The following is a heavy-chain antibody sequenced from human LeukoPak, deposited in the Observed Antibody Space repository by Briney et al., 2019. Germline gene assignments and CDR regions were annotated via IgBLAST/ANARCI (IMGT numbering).Heavy chain of an antibody. D-gene: IGHD6-19*01. J-gene: IGHJ4*02. Sequence: GGSLRLSCGASGFTFEDYAMHWVRQAPGKGLEWVSGISWKSGSIGYADSVKGRFTISRDNAKNSLYLQMNSLRAEDTALYFCAKDLFQREWLGLDYWGQGTLVTVSS. CDR1: GFTFEDYA. V-gene: IGHV3-9*01. CDR3: AKDLFQREWLGLDY. CDR2: ISWKSGSI.